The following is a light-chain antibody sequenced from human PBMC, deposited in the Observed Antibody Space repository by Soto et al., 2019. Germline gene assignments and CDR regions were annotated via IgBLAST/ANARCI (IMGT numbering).Light chain of an antibody. Sequence: QSVLMQPPSVSAAPGQKVTISCSGSSSNIGNHFVSWYQQLSGTAPKLLIFENYKRPSAIPDRISGSKSGTSATLGITGLQTGDEADYYCGTWDRSLGAWVFGGGTKLTVL. CDR3: GTWDRSLGAWV. V-gene: IGLV1-51*02. CDR1: SSNIGNHF. CDR2: ENY. J-gene: IGLJ3*02.